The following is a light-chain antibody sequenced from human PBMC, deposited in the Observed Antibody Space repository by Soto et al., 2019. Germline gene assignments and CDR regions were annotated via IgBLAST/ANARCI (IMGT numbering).Light chain of an antibody. CDR3: QSYDSSLSCV. CDR2: GNS. Sequence: QSVLTQPPSVSGAPGQRVTISCTGSSSNIGAGYDVHWYQQLPGTAPKLLIYGNSNRPSGVPERFSGSKSGTSASLAITGLQAEDEADYYCQSYDSSLSCVFGTGTKLTVL. J-gene: IGLJ1*01. V-gene: IGLV1-40*01. CDR1: SSNIGAGYD.